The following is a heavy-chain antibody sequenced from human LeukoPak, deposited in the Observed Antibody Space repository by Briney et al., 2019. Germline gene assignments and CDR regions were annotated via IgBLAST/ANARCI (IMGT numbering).Heavy chain of an antibody. CDR1: GGSISSGDYY. Sequence: PSQTLSLTSTVSGGSISSGDYYWSWIRQHPGKGLEWIGYIYYSGSTYYNPSLKSRVTISVDTSKNQFSLKLSSVTAADTAVYYCARVKGFGVMVVVTAGNFDYWGQGTLVTVSS. V-gene: IGHV4-31*03. CDR3: ARVKGFGVMVVVTAGNFDY. D-gene: IGHD2-2*01. J-gene: IGHJ4*02. CDR2: IYYSGST.